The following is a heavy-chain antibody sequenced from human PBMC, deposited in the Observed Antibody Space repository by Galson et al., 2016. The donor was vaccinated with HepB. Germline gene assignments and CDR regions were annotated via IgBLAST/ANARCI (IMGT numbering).Heavy chain of an antibody. Sequence: SLRLSCAASGFAFRGYAMHWVRQAPGKGLEWVAVIWFDGSNKYYADSVKGRFTISRDNSENTLFLEMNSQRAEDTAVYYCARDYTTRAFDYWGQGTLVTVSS. V-gene: IGHV3-33*01. CDR1: GFAFRGYA. D-gene: IGHD2-2*01. J-gene: IGHJ4*02. CDR2: IWFDGSNK. CDR3: ARDYTTRAFDY.